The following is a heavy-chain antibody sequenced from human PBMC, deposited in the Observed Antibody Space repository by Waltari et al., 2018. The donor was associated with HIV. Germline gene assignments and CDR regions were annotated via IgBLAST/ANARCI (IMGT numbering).Heavy chain of an antibody. D-gene: IGHD3-22*01. CDR2: ISSRSDYI. J-gene: IGHJ4*02. CDR3: ARDRNNYYDSSDYYHELDY. Sequence: EVQLVESGGGLVKPGGSLRLSCAASGFTFSSYSMNWVRQAPGRGLEWVSSISSRSDYIYYADSVKGRFTISRDNAKNSLYLQMNSLRADDTALYYCARDRNNYYDSSDYYHELDYWGQGTLVTVSS. CDR1: GFTFSSYS. V-gene: IGHV3-21*01.